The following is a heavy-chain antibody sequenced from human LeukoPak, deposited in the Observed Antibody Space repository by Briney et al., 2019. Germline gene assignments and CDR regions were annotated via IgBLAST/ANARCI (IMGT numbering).Heavy chain of an antibody. J-gene: IGHJ5*02. D-gene: IGHD1-26*01. Sequence: ASVKVSCKASGYTFTSYGISWVRQAPGQGLEWMGWISAYNGNTNYAQKLQGRVTMTTDTSTSTAYMELRSLRSDDTALYHCARDNLTPRLSGSYYWFDPWGQGTLVTVSS. CDR2: ISAYNGNT. CDR1: GYTFTSYG. V-gene: IGHV1-18*01. CDR3: ARDNLTPRLSGSYYWFDP.